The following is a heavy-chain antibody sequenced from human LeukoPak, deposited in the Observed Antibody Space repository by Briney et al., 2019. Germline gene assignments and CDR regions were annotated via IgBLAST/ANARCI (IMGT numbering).Heavy chain of an antibody. CDR2: ISAYNGNT. CDR3: ARDYDSSGNTDY. Sequence: ASVKVSCKSSGYTFTSYGISWVRQAPGQGLEWMGWISAYNGNTNYAQKLHGRVTMTTDTSTSTAYMELRSLRSDDTAVYYCARDYDSSGNTDYWGQGTLVTVSS. CDR1: GYTFTSYG. D-gene: IGHD3-22*01. V-gene: IGHV1-18*01. J-gene: IGHJ4*02.